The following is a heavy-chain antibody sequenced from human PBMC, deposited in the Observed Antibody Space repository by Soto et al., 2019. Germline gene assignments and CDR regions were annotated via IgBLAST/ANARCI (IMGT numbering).Heavy chain of an antibody. CDR3: ALWGTTGGVDV. Sequence: QVQLVESGGGVVQPGTSLRLSCVGSGFTFRSYVIHWVRQAPGKGLEWVALTSYDGSNKDYGDSVKGRFTISRDNSRNTVDLQMGSLRREDTALYYCALWGTTGGVDVWGQGTLVSVSS. V-gene: IGHV3-30*19. D-gene: IGHD3-16*01. CDR2: TSYDGSNK. CDR1: GFTFRSYV. J-gene: IGHJ1*01.